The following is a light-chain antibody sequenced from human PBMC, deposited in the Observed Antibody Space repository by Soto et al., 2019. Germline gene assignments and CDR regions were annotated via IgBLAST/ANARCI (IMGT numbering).Light chain of an antibody. CDR3: QQYGSSLWM. Sequence: EIVLTQSPGTLSLSPGERATLSCRASQTFSSNYLAWYQQKPGQAPRLLIYGASSRATGIPDRFSGSGSGTDFTLTISRLEPEDFAVYYCQQYGSSLWMFGQGTKVDIK. J-gene: IGKJ1*01. CDR2: GAS. V-gene: IGKV3-20*01. CDR1: QTFSSNY.